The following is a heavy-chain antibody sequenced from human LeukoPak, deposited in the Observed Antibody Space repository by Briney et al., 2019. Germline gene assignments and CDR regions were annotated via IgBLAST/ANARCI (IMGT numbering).Heavy chain of an antibody. Sequence: SETLSLTCAVYGGSFSGYYWSWIRQPPGKGLEWIGEINHSGSTNYNPSLKSRVTISVDTSKNQFSLKLSSVTAADTVVYYCARMRVRGVISNYWGQGTLVTVSS. J-gene: IGHJ4*02. CDR1: GGSFSGYY. D-gene: IGHD3-10*01. CDR2: INHSGST. CDR3: ARMRVRGVISNY. V-gene: IGHV4-34*01.